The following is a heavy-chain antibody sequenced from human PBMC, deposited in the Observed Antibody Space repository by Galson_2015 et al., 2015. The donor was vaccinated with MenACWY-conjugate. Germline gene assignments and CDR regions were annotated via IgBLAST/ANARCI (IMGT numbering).Heavy chain of an antibody. Sequence: SLRLSCAASGFTFSSYAMSWVRQAPGKGLEWVSAISGSGGSTYYADSVKGRFTISRDNSKNTLYLQMNSLRVEDTAVYYCERTLGAIVGATKGSFDYWGQGTLVTVSS. J-gene: IGHJ4*02. D-gene: IGHD1-26*01. CDR2: ISGSGGST. CDR1: GFTFSSYA. V-gene: IGHV3-23*01. CDR3: ERTLGAIVGATKGSFDY.